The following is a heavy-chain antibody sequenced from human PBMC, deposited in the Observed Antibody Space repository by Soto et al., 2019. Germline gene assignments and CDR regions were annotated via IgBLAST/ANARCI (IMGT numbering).Heavy chain of an antibody. CDR3: ARLSSSGWQNWFDP. CDR2: IYYSGST. J-gene: IGHJ5*02. D-gene: IGHD6-19*01. V-gene: IGHV4-59*08. CDR1: GGSISSYY. Sequence: QVQLQESGPGLVKPSETLSLTCTVSGGSISSYYWSWIRQPPGKGLEWIGYIYYSGSTNYNPSLKSRVTISVDTSKNQFSLKLSSVTAADTAVYYCARLSSSGWQNWFDPWGQGTLVTVSS.